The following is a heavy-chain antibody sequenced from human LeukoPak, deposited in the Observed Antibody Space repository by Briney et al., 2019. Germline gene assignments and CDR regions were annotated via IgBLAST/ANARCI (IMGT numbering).Heavy chain of an antibody. Sequence: GGSLRLSCAASGFTFSSYAMHWVRQAPGKGLEWVAVISYDGSNKYYADSVKGRFTISRDNSKNTLYLQMNSLRAEDTAVYYCARDVQGTYYYGSGSYYTNHGFDYWGQGTLVTVSS. CDR3: ARDVQGTYYYGSGSYYTNHGFDY. V-gene: IGHV3-30-3*01. CDR1: GFTFSSYA. CDR2: ISYDGSNK. D-gene: IGHD3-10*01. J-gene: IGHJ4*02.